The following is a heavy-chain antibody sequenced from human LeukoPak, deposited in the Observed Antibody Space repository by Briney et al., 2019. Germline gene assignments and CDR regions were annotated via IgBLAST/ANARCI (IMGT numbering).Heavy chain of an antibody. CDR1: GFIFWNYA. CDR3: AREEYGDVYFDY. CDR2: IAYDGNNK. J-gene: IGHJ4*02. Sequence: GGSLRLSCAASGFIFWNYAMHWVRQAPGKGLEWVAVIAYDGNNKYYADSVEGRYTISRDNSKNTLYLQMDSLRPEDTAVYYCAREEYGDVYFDYWGQGTLVTVSS. D-gene: IGHD4-17*01. V-gene: IGHV3-30-3*01.